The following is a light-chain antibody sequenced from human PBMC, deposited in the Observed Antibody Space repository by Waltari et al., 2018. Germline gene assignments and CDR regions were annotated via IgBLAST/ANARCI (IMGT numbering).Light chain of an antibody. CDR1: RRAVGGMDF. CDR3: ASYTSSSDFV. Sequence: ALTHPPPVSGSPGHPITTPCPGPRRAVGGMDFAPWYRQHPEKAPNLIIFDVTGRPSGISARFSGSKSGNTASLTISGLQADDEADYYCASYTSSSDFVFGSGTTVTV. J-gene: IGLJ1*01. CDR2: DVT. V-gene: IGLV2-14*03.